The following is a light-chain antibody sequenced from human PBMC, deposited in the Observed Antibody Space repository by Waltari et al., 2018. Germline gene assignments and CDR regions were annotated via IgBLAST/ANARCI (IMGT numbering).Light chain of an antibody. V-gene: IGKV1-39*01. J-gene: IGKJ1*01. CDR2: GAS. CDR3: QQSFSSPWT. Sequence: DIQMTQSPSSLSASIGDTITVTCRASQNIRTYLNWYQQKPAKAPKLLIFGASSLPRGVPSRFTGSASGTEFTLTITNLQPDDFATYFXQQSFSSPWTFGQGTTV. CDR1: QNIRTY.